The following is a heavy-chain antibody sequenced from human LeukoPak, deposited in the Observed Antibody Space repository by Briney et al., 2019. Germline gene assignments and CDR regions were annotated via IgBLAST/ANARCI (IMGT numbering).Heavy chain of an antibody. CDR2: ISSSSYI. J-gene: IGHJ6*03. CDR1: GFTFSSYS. V-gene: IGHV3-21*01. Sequence: GGSLRLSCAASGFTFSSYSMNWVRQAPGKGLEWVSSISSSSYIYYADSVKGRFTIFRDNSKNTLFLQMNSLTSEDTAVYYCAKDVMHYGSGRPFYMDVWGKGTTVTISS. D-gene: IGHD3-10*01. CDR3: AKDVMHYGSGRPFYMDV.